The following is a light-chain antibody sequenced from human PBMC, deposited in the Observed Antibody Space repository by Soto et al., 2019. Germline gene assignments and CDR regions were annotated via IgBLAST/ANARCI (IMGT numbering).Light chain of an antibody. Sequence: EIVMTQSPATLSVSPGERATLSCRASQSVSSNLAWYQQKPGLAPRLLIYDASNRATGIPDRFSGSGSGTHFTPTISRLEPEDFAVYYCQQYASSPLTFGGGTKVDIK. J-gene: IGKJ4*01. CDR3: QQYASSPLT. CDR2: DAS. V-gene: IGKV3D-20*01. CDR1: QSVSSN.